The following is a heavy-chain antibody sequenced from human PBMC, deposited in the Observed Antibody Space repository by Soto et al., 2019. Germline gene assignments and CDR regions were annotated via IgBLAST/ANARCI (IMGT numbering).Heavy chain of an antibody. J-gene: IGHJ1*01. D-gene: IGHD3-22*01. CDR2: ISGSGGST. CDR3: AKGHLVVIRSYCQH. CDR1: GFTFSSYA. Sequence: GGSLRLSCAASGFTFSSYAMSWVRQAPGKGLEWVSAISGSGGSTYYADSVKGRFTISRDNSKNTLYLQMNSLRAEDTAVYYCAKGHLVVIRSYCQHWAQGTLVTVSS. V-gene: IGHV3-23*01.